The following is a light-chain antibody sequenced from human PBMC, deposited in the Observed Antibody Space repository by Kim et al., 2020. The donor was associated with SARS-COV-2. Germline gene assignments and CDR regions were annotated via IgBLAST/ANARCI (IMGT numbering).Light chain of an antibody. CDR3: QVWDTPSDHYV. V-gene: IGLV3-21*03. Sequence: PGKTATVNCGGNNVGSKSVQWYQQKPGQAPVLVMYDDRDRHSGIPERFSGSNSGNTATLTISRVEAGDEADYFCQVWDTPSDHYVFATGTKVTVL. J-gene: IGLJ1*01. CDR2: DDR. CDR1: NVGSKS.